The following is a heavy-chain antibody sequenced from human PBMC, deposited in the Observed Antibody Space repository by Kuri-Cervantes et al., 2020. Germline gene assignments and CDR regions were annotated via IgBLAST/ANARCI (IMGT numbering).Heavy chain of an antibody. D-gene: IGHD3-10*01. CDR1: SYSISSGYY. CDR3: ATAYGSGSYYIYFDH. V-gene: IGHV4-38-2*02. CDR2: IYHSGST. J-gene: IGHJ4*02. Sequence: PETLSLTCTVSSYSISSGYYWGWIRQPPGKWLEWIGSIYHSGSTYYNPSLKSRVTISVDTSKNQFSLNLSSVTAADTAAYCCATAYGSGSYYIYFDHWGQGTLVTVSS.